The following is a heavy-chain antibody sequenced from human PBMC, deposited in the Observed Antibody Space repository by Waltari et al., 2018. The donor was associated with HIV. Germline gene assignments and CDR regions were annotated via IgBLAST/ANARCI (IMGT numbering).Heavy chain of an antibody. J-gene: IGHJ4*02. D-gene: IGHD6-6*01. CDR3: ARDKAPYSSSSAVDY. V-gene: IGHV3-33*01. CDR1: GFPFGSYG. Sequence: VQLMESGGGVVQPGKSLRLSCATSGFPFGSYGIHWVRQAPGKGLEWVAVINYDGSNNFYAESVKGRFLISRDNSKNTLFLQMNSLRDEDTGLYYCARDKAPYSSSSAVDYWGQGTLVTVS. CDR2: INYDGSNN.